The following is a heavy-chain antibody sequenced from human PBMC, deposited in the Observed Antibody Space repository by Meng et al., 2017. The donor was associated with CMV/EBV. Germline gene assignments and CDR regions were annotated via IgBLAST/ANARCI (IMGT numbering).Heavy chain of an antibody. V-gene: IGHV3-23*01. CDR2: ISGSGGST. D-gene: IGHD2/OR15-2a*01. CDR1: GFTFSSYA. CDR3: TTYFSYYFDY. Sequence: GESLKISCAASGFTFSSYAMSWVRQAPGKGLEWVSAISGSGGSTYYADSVKGRFTISRDNSKNTLYLQMNSLRAEDTAVYYCTTYFSYYFDYWGQGTLVTVSS. J-gene: IGHJ4*02.